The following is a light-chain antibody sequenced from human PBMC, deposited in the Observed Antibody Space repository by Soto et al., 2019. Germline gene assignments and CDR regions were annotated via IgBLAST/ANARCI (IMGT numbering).Light chain of an antibody. CDR1: NIGSKT. CDR3: QVWDANTDHVV. Sequence: SNELTQPPSVSVAPGQTARLTCGGSNIGSKTVHWYQQKPGQAPVLVVYDDADRPSGIPERFSGSNSGNTAALTISRVEAGHEADYYCQVWDANTDHVVFGGGTKLTVL. CDR2: DDA. J-gene: IGLJ2*01. V-gene: IGLV3-21*02.